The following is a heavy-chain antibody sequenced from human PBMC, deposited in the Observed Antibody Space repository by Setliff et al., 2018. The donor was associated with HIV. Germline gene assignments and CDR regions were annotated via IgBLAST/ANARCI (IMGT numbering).Heavy chain of an antibody. D-gene: IGHD2-15*01. CDR2: IRSDESDK. Sequence: GGSLRLSCAASGFTFSSYGMHWVRQAPGKGLEWVAFIRSDESDKHYADSVKGRFSISRDNSQNTLYLQMNSLSPEDTALYYCASSSGGNYEAYFDYWGQGTLVTVSS. CDR3: ASSSGGNYEAYFDY. J-gene: IGHJ4*02. V-gene: IGHV3-30*02. CDR1: GFTFSSYG.